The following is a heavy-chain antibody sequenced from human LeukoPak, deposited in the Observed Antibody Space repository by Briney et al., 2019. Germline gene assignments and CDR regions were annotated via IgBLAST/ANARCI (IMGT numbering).Heavy chain of an antibody. V-gene: IGHV3-23*01. D-gene: IGHD3-3*01. CDR2: ISGSGGST. Sequence: PGGSLRLSCAASGFTFSSYGLSWVRQAPGKGLEWVSGISGSGGSTYYADSVKGRFTISRDNSKNTLYLQMNSLRAEDTAVYYCAKSTVVNRITIFGVVIPPNYWGQGTLVTVSS. CDR3: AKSTVVNRITIFGVVIPPNY. J-gene: IGHJ4*02. CDR1: GFTFSSYG.